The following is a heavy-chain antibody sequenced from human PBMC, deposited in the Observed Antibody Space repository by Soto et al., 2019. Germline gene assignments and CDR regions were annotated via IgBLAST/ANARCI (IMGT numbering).Heavy chain of an antibody. J-gene: IGHJ5*02. CDR1: GGSISSGGYY. CDR3: ARAYQLLEGDWFDP. Sequence: QVQLQESGPGLVKPSQTLSLTCTVSGGSISSGGYYWSWIRQHPGKGLEWIGYIYYSGSTYYNPSLKSRVTISVDTSKNQFSLKLSSVTPEDTAVYYPARAYQLLEGDWFDPWGQGTLVTGSS. D-gene: IGHD2-2*01. CDR2: IYYSGST. V-gene: IGHV4-31*03.